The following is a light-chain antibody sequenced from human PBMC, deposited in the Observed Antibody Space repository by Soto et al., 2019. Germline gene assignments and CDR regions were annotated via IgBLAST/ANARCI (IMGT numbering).Light chain of an antibody. CDR3: QSYDSSLSGWVV. J-gene: IGLJ2*01. Sequence: QSVLTQPPSVSGAPGQRVTISCTGSSSNIGAGYDVHWYQQLPGTAPKLLIYGNSNRPSGVPDRFSGSKSGTSASLAITGLQAEDDADYYCQSYDSSLSGWVVFGGGTKLTVL. CDR2: GNS. CDR1: SSNIGAGYD. V-gene: IGLV1-40*01.